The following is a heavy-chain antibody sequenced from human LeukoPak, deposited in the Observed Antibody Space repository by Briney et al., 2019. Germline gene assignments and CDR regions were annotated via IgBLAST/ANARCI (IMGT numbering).Heavy chain of an antibody. Sequence: PGGSLRLSCAASGFTFSRYWMTWVRQAPGKGLEWVATIKKDGSETWYVDTVKGRFTTARDNAENSLYLEMNSLRVEDTAVYYCARIRKLGDDDDRGYRDAAYWGQGTLVTVSS. D-gene: IGHD3-16*02. CDR1: GFTFSRYW. CDR2: IKKDGSET. V-gene: IGHV3-7*01. J-gene: IGHJ4*02. CDR3: ARIRKLGDDDDRGYRDAAY.